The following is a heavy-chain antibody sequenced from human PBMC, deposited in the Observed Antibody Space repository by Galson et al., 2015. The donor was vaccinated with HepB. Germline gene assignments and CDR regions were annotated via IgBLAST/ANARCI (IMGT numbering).Heavy chain of an antibody. D-gene: IGHD2-21*02. V-gene: IGHV3-15*01. CDR2: IKSKTDGGTT. CDR3: TTDIPMGDFDAFDI. J-gene: IGHJ3*02. CDR1: GFTFSNAW. Sequence: SLRLSCAASGFTFSNAWMSWVRQAPGKGLEWVGRIKSKTDGGTTDYAAPVKGRFTISRDDSKNTLYLQMNSLKTEDTAVYYCTTDIPMGDFDAFDIWGQGTMVTVSS.